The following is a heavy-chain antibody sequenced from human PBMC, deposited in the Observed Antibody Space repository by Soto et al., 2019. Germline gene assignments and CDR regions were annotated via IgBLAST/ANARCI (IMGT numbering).Heavy chain of an antibody. CDR1: GFTFSSYA. V-gene: IGHV3-23*01. Sequence: VQLLESGGGLVQPGGSLRLSCAASGFTFSSYAMSWARQAPGKGLEWVSSISTSGGSTYYADSVKGRFTISRDNSNNTLYLQMNSLRAEDTAVYYCSLSDRYYGMDVWGLGTTVTVSS. CDR2: ISTSGGST. J-gene: IGHJ6*02. CDR3: SLSDRYYGMDV.